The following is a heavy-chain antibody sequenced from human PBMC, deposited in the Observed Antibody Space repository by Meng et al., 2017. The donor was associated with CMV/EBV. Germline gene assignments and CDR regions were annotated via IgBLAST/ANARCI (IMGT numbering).Heavy chain of an antibody. CDR1: GSSLRTSGVG. Sequence: QISLKESGPTLGQPTQTLTLTCTFSGSSLRTSGVGVGLIRQPPGRALEWLALIYWDDDKRYSPSLKSRLTITKDTSKNQVVLTMTNMDPVDTATYYCARGGLRGFDYWGQGTLVTVSS. D-gene: IGHD4-17*01. V-gene: IGHV2-5*02. CDR2: IYWDDDK. CDR3: ARGGLRGFDY. J-gene: IGHJ4*02.